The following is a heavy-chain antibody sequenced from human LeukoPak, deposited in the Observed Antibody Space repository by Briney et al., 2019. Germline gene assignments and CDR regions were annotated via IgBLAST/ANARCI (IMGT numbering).Heavy chain of an antibody. CDR1: GFTVSSNF. D-gene: IGHD4-17*01. J-gene: IGHJ3*02. V-gene: IGHV3-53*01. CDR3: AREENGGDYDDGFDI. CDR2: IQSGGAT. Sequence: GGSLRLSCAASGFTVSSNFMYWGRQAPGKGLEWVSGIQSGGATNYADSVKGRFTISRDNSKNTVYLEMNSLRVEAPDVYFCAREENGGDYDDGFDIWGPGTMGTVSS.